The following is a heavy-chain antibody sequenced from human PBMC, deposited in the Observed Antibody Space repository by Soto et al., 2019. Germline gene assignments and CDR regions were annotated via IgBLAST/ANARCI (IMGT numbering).Heavy chain of an antibody. CDR3: ARVGRYSSSWYRDY. D-gene: IGHD6-13*01. J-gene: IGHJ4*02. V-gene: IGHV1-3*01. CDR2: INAGNGNT. Sequence: QVQLVQSGAEVKKPGASVKVSCKASGYTFTSYAMHWVRQAPGQRLEWMGWINAGNGNTKYSQKFQGRVTITRDTSESTAYMELSSLRCEDTAVYHCARVGRYSSSWYRDYWGQGTLVTVSS. CDR1: GYTFTSYA.